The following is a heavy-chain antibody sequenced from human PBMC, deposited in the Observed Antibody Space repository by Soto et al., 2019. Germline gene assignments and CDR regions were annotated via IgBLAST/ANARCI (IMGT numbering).Heavy chain of an antibody. CDR3: ARGKNWFDP. CDR1: GGSISSGGYH. Sequence: SETLSLTCTVSGGSISSGGYHWSWIRQHPGKGLEWIGYIYYSGSTYYNPSLKSRVTISVDTSKNQFSLKLSSVTAADTAVYYCARGKNWFDPWGQGTLVTVSS. V-gene: IGHV4-31*03. J-gene: IGHJ5*02. CDR2: IYYSGST.